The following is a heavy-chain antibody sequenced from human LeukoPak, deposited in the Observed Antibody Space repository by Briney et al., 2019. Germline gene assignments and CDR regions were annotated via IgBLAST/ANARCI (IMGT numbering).Heavy chain of an antibody. V-gene: IGHV4-34*01. J-gene: IGHJ4*02. CDR3: AREGGPYRPLDY. CDR2: VNLQGST. Sequence: PGGSLRLSCAASGFTFSSFEMHWVRQPPGKGLEWIGEVNLQGSTNYNPSLMGRVAIAVDTSENHISLQLTSATAADTAVYYCAREGGPYRPLDYSGQGTLVTVSS. CDR1: GFTFSSFE.